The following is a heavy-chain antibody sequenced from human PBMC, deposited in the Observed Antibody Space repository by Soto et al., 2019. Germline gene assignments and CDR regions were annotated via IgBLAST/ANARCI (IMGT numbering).Heavy chain of an antibody. Sequence: SVKVSCKASGGTFSSYAISWVRQAPGQGLEWMGGIIPIFGTANYAQKFQGRVTMTTDKSTSTAYMELSSLRSEDTAVYYCARAGRLWELPDYYYYGMDVWGQGTTVTVSS. D-gene: IGHD1-26*01. J-gene: IGHJ6*02. CDR3: ARAGRLWELPDYYYYGMDV. CDR2: IIPIFGTA. CDR1: GGTFSSYA. V-gene: IGHV1-69*05.